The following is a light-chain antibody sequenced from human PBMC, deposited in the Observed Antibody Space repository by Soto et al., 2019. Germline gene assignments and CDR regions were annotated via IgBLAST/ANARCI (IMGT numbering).Light chain of an antibody. CDR3: QHYGSSPPLIT. CDR2: GAS. J-gene: IGKJ5*01. CDR1: QSVNSNY. V-gene: IGKV3-20*01. Sequence: DIVLPQSPSTLSLSPGERATLSCRASQSVNSNYLAWYQQRPGQAPRLLIYGASSRATGIPDRFSGGGSEADFTLTISSLEPADFAVYYCQHYGSSPPLITFGQVTRLEIK.